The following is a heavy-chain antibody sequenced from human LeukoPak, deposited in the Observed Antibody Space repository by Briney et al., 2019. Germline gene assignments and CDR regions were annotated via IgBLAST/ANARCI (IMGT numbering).Heavy chain of an antibody. D-gene: IGHD2-2*01. V-gene: IGHV3-23*01. CDR2: ISGSGGST. J-gene: IGHJ6*03. CDR3: AKDRCSSTSCYPAMDYYYYYYMDV. CDR1: GFTFSSYA. Sequence: PGGSLRLSCAASGFTFSSYAMSWVRQAPGKGLEWVSAISGSGGSTYYVDSVKGRFTISRDNSKNTLYLQMNSLRAEDTAVYYCAKDRCSSTSCYPAMDYYYYYYMDVWGKGTTVTVSS.